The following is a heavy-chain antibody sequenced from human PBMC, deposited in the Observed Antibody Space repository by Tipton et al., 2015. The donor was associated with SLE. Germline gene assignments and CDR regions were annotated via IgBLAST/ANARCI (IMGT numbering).Heavy chain of an antibody. D-gene: IGHD6-6*01. CDR2: IRYDGRNK. Sequence: QLVQSGGGVVQPGGSLRLSCAASGFTLSSYGMNWVRQAPGKGLEWVAFIRYDGRNKNYADSVKGRFTISRDNSKNTLYLQMNSLRVEDTAMYYCAKAGSSLRLYYYGMDVWGQGTTVTVSS. CDR1: GFTLSSYG. CDR3: AKAGSSLRLYYYGMDV. V-gene: IGHV3-30*02. J-gene: IGHJ6*02.